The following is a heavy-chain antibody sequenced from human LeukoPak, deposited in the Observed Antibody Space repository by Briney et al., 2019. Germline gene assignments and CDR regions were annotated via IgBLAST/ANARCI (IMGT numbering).Heavy chain of an antibody. CDR3: AREPSGDYFDY. Sequence: GGSLRLSWAASGFTYSSYWMSWVRQAPGKGLEWVANIKQDGSDKYYVDSVKGRFTISRDNAKTLLYLQINSLRAEDTAVYYCAREPSGDYFDYWGQGTLVTVSS. CDR2: IKQDGSDK. D-gene: IGHD4-17*01. CDR1: GFTYSSYW. J-gene: IGHJ4*02. V-gene: IGHV3-7*03.